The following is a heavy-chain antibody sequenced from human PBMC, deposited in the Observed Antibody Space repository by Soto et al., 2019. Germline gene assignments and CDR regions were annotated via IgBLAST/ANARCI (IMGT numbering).Heavy chain of an antibody. J-gene: IGHJ5*02. CDR2: IYYSGST. V-gene: IGHV4-59*01. CDR1: GGSISSYY. CDR3: ARGRAWFGP. Sequence: QVQLQESGPGLVKPSETLSLTCTVSGGSISSYYWTWIRQPPGKGLEWIANIYYSGSTTYNPSLKSRVIIPVDTSKNQFSLQLSSVTAADAAVYYCARGRAWFGPWGQGTLVTVSS.